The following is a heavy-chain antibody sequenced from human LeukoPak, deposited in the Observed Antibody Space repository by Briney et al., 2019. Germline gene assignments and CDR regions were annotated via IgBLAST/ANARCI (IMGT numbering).Heavy chain of an antibody. V-gene: IGHV3-23*01. J-gene: IGHJ6*02. CDR2: ISGSGGST. D-gene: IGHD2-2*03. CDR3: AKSGYCSSTSCYGHYYYYYGMDV. Sequence: PGGSRRLSCAASGFTFSSYAMSWVRQAPGKGLEWVSAISGSGGSTYYADSVKGRFTISRDNSKNTLYLQMNSLRAEDTAVYYCAKSGYCSSTSCYGHYYYYYGMDVWGQGATVTVSS. CDR1: GFTFSSYA.